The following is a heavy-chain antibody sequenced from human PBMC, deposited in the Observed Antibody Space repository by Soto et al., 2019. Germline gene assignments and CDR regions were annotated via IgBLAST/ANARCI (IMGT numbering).Heavy chain of an antibody. J-gene: IGHJ6*02. CDR2: IWYDGSNK. V-gene: IGHV3-33*01. CDR3: ARVPHRADYYYYYGMDV. Sequence: GGSLRLSCAASGFTFSSYGMHWVRQAPGKGLEWVAVIWYDGSNKYYADSVKGRFTISRDNSKNTLYLQMNSLRAEDTAVYYCARVPHRADYYYYYGMDVWGQGTTVTVSS. CDR1: GFTFSSYG.